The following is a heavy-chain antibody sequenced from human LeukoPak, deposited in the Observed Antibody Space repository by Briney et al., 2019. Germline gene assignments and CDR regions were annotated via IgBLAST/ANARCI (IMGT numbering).Heavy chain of an antibody. J-gene: IGHJ4*02. V-gene: IGHV3-23*01. CDR2: ISGSGGTT. CDR1: GFTFSTYW. Sequence: GGSLRLSCATSGFTFSTYWMSWVRQAPGKGLEWVSAISGSGGTTYYADSVKGRFTISRDNSKNTLFLQMNSLRAEDTALYYCAKAVGGYDYDNWGQGTLVTVSS. D-gene: IGHD5-12*01. CDR3: AKAVGGYDYDN.